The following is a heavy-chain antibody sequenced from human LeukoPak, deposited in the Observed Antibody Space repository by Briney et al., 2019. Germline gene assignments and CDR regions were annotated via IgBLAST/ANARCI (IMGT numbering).Heavy chain of an antibody. J-gene: IGHJ4*02. CDR2: ITGSGGST. D-gene: IGHD6-19*01. Sequence: GGSLRPSCAAPGFTFSNYGLSWVGQAQGKGLDCVSGITGSGGSTYYAASVKGRFTISRDNSKNTLYRQMNSLRAEDTAIYYCARRTGWYWGYYVDYWGQGTLVTVSS. CDR1: GFTFSNYG. CDR3: ARRTGWYWGYYVDY. V-gene: IGHV3-23*01.